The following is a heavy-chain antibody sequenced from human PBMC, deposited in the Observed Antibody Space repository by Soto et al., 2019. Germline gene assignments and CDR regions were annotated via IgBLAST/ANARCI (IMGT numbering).Heavy chain of an antibody. J-gene: IGHJ4*02. CDR3: ARDRSSSTVGCFDY. Sequence: SVKVSCNASGGTFSSYAISWVRQAPGQGLEWMGGIIPIFGTANYAQKFQGRVTITADKSTSTAYMELSSLRSEDTAVYYCARDRSSSTVGCFDYWGQGTLVTVSS. CDR1: GGTFSSYA. V-gene: IGHV1-69*06. CDR2: IIPIFGTA. D-gene: IGHD6-6*01.